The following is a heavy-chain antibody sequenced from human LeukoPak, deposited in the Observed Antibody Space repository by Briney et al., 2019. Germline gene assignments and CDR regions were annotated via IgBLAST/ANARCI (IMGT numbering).Heavy chain of an antibody. CDR1: GGSFSGYY. CDR2: INHSGST. Sequence: SETLSLTCAVYGGSFSGYYWSWIRQPPGKGLEWIGEINHSGSTNYNPSLKSRVTISVDTSKNQFSLKLSSVTAADTAVYYCARSSIAARRGYNWFDPWGQGTLVTVSS. V-gene: IGHV4-34*01. J-gene: IGHJ5*02. CDR3: ARSSIAARRGYNWFDP. D-gene: IGHD6-6*01.